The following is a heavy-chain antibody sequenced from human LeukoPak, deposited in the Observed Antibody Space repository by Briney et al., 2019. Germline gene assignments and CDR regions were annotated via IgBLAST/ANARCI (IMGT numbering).Heavy chain of an antibody. CDR3: ARGSIYYGDSSAYFDY. Sequence: SETLSLTCGVYSESFSGYFWTYIRQPPGGGLDWIGDINHRGSTNYNPSLKSRVTISVDTSKNQFSLRLTSVTAADTAVYYCARGSIYYGDSSAYFDYWGQGSLVTVSS. V-gene: IGHV4-34*01. CDR2: INHRGST. J-gene: IGHJ4*02. D-gene: IGHD3-22*01. CDR1: SESFSGYF.